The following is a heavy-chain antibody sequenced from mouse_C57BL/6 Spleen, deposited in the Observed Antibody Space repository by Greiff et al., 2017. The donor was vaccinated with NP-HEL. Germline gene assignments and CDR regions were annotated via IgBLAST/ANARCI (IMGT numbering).Heavy chain of an antibody. J-gene: IGHJ4*01. Sequence: LVESGAELARPGASVKMSCKASGYTFTSYTMHWVKQRPGQGLEWIGYINPSSGYTKYNQKFKDKATLTADKSSSTAYMQLSSLTSEDSAVYYCARGGGNYYAMDYWGQGTSVTVSS. V-gene: IGHV1-4*01. CDR2: INPSSGYT. D-gene: IGHD2-1*01. CDR1: GYTFTSYT. CDR3: ARGGGNYYAMDY.